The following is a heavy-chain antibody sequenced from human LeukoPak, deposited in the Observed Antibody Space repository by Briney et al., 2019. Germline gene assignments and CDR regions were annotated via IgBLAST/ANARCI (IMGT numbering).Heavy chain of an antibody. CDR3: AREQRTMVRGVKILPYYYMDV. CDR2: ISSSSSTI. D-gene: IGHD3-10*01. Sequence: GGSLRLSCAASGFTFSSYSMNWVRQAPGKGLEWVSYISSSSSTIYYADSVKGRFTISRDNAKNSLYLQMSSLRAEDTAVYYCAREQRTMVRGVKILPYYYMDVWGKGTTVTVSS. V-gene: IGHV3-48*01. J-gene: IGHJ6*03. CDR1: GFTFSSYS.